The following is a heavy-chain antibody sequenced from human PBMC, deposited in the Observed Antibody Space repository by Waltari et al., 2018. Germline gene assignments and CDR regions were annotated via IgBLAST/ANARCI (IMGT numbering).Heavy chain of an antibody. CDR2: ISAYNGNT. D-gene: IGHD2-2*01. Sequence: QVQLVQSGAEVKKPGASVKVSCKASGYTFTSYGISWVRQAPGQGREWMGWISAYNGNTNYAQELQGRVTMTTDTATSTAYMELRSPRSDDTAVYYCARQLTLVVVPAAVPYFDYWGQGTLVTVSS. J-gene: IGHJ4*02. CDR3: ARQLTLVVVPAAVPYFDY. V-gene: IGHV1-18*01. CDR1: GYTFTSYG.